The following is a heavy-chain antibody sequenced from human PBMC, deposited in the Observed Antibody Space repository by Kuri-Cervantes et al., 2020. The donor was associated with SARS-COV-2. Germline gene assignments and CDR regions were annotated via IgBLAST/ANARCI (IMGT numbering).Heavy chain of an antibody. D-gene: IGHD6-13*01. V-gene: IGHV2-5*02. CDR2: IYWDDDK. Sequence: SGPTLVKPTQTLTLTCTFSGFSLSTSGVGVGWIRQPLGKALEWLALIYWDDDKRYSPSLKSRLTITKDTSKNQVVLTMTNMDPVDTATYYCARTRGIAAALGFDPWGQGTLVTVSS. CDR1: GFSLSTSGVG. CDR3: ARTRGIAAALGFDP. J-gene: IGHJ5*02.